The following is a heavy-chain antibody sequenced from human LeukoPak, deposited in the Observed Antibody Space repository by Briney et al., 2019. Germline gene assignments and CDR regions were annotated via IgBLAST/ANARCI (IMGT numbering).Heavy chain of an antibody. CDR2: ITGSGDYT. CDR3: AEEPRHCGGDCFSLLDY. Sequence: PGGSLRLSCAASGFTFSSYSMSWVRQAPGKGLEWVSLITGSGDYTYYADSVKGRFTISRDNSKNTLYLQMNSLRAEDTAVFYCAEEPRHCGGDCFSLLDYWGQGTLVTVSS. D-gene: IGHD2-21*02. V-gene: IGHV3-23*01. CDR1: GFTFSSYS. J-gene: IGHJ4*02.